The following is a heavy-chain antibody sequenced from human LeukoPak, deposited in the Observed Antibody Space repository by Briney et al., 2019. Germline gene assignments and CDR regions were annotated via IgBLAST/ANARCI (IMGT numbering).Heavy chain of an antibody. Sequence: PSETLSLTCTVSGDFISSSSYYWGWIRQPPGTGLEWIGDIYYTGKTYYNPSLKSRVFISIDTSKNYFSLNLNFVTAADTAVYYCARRRYYDSTGYFEWGRGSLVTVSS. V-gene: IGHV4-39*02. CDR3: ARRRYYDSTGYFE. CDR1: GDFISSSSYY. J-gene: IGHJ1*01. D-gene: IGHD3-22*01. CDR2: IYYTGKT.